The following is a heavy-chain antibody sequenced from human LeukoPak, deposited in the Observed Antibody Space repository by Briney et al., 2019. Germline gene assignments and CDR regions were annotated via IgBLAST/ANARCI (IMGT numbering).Heavy chain of an antibody. CDR2: IYSDGST. V-gene: IGHV4-39*02. CDR3: ARDMATYYYDSSGLDY. CDR1: GDSISYSNYF. Sequence: PSETLSLTCTVSGDSISYSNYFWGWVRQPPGAGLEWLGSIYSDGSTYYDPSVKSRVTLSVDTSKNQFSLKLSSVTAADTAVYYCARDMATYYYDSSGLDYWGQGTLVTVSS. J-gene: IGHJ4*02. D-gene: IGHD3-22*01.